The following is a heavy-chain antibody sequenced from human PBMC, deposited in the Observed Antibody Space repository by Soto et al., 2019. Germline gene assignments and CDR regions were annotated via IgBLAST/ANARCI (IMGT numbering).Heavy chain of an antibody. D-gene: IGHD3-3*01. J-gene: IGHJ5*02. CDR3: ARMGFSPNWFDP. CDR1: GGTFSSYA. CDR2: IIPIFGTA. V-gene: IGHV1-69*06. Sequence: SVKVSCKASGGTFSSYAINCVRQAPGQGLEWMGGIIPIFGTANYAQKFQGRVTITADKSTSTAYMELSSLRSEDTAVYYCARMGFSPNWFDPWGQGTLVTVSS.